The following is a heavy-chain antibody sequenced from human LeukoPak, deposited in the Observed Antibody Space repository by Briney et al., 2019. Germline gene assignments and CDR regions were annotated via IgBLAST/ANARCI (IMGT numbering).Heavy chain of an antibody. CDR1: GGSFSGYY. CDR3: ARGHIIGLVVVPAADCEYFDY. CDR2: INHSGST. V-gene: IGHV4-34*01. Sequence: PSETLSLTCAVYGGSFSGYYWSWIRQPPGKGLEWIGEINHSGSTNYNPSLKSRVTISVDTSKNQFSLKLSSVTAADTAVYYCARGHIIGLVVVPAADCEYFDYWGQGTLVTVSS. J-gene: IGHJ4*02. D-gene: IGHD2-2*01.